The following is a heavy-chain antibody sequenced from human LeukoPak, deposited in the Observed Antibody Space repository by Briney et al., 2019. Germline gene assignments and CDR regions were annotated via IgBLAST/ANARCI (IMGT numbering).Heavy chain of an antibody. CDR3: AKGQTYSSSYVDY. V-gene: IGHV3-23*01. D-gene: IGHD6-6*01. CDR2: ISGRGGST. CDR1: GFTLSIYA. J-gene: IGHJ4*02. Sequence: GASLRLSCAASGFTLSIYATSGVRQAPGKGVEWGSAISGRGGSTYYADSVKGRFTISRDNSKNTLYLQMNSLRAEDTAVYYCAKGQTYSSSYVDYWGQGTLVTVSS.